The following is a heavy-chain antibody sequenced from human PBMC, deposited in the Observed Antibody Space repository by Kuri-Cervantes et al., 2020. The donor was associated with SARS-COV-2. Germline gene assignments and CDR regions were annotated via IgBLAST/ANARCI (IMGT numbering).Heavy chain of an antibody. V-gene: IGHV1-69*06. J-gene: IGHJ4*02. CDR1: GGTFSSYA. CDR2: IIPIFGTA. CDR3: AVGDYGGNYPLGSH. Sequence: SVKVSCKASGGTFSSYAISWVRQAPGQGLGWMGGIIPIFGTAIYAQKFQGRVTMTEDTSTDTAYMELSSLRSEDTAVYYCAVGDYGGNYPLGSHWGQGTLVTVSS. D-gene: IGHD4-23*01.